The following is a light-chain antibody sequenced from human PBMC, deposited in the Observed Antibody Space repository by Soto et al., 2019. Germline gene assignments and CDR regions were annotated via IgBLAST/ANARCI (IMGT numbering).Light chain of an antibody. Sequence: EIVLTQSPGTLSLSPGERATLSCRASQSVSSTYLAWYQQKPGQAPRLLIYGASIRATGVPDRFSGSGSGTDFTLTISRLEPEDFAVYYFQQYGSSPYTFGQGTTLEIK. V-gene: IGKV3-20*01. J-gene: IGKJ2*01. CDR3: QQYGSSPYT. CDR2: GAS. CDR1: QSVSSTY.